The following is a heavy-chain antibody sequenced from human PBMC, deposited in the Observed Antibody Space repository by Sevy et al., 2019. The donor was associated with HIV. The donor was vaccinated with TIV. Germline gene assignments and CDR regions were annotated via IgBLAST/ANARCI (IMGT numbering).Heavy chain of an antibody. CDR1: GGSISSYF. V-gene: IGHV4-59*01. CDR2: IYFTGNT. CDR3: ARDSTTRTRDLDY. D-gene: IGHD1-1*01. J-gene: IGHJ4*02. Sequence: SETLSLTCSVSGGSISSYFWTWVRQSPGKGLEWIGNIYFTGNTDYSPSLKSRVTLSLDTSKSQFSLTLKSVTAADTPIYFCARDSTTRTRDLDYWGQGTLVTVSS.